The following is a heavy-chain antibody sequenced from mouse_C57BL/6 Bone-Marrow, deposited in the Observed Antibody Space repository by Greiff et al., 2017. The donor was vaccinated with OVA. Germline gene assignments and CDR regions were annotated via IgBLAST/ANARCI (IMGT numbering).Heavy chain of an antibody. D-gene: IGHD2-5*01. CDR3: ARDYSNYVLAWCAY. J-gene: IGHJ3*01. CDR2: ISDGGSYT. CDR1: GFTFSSYA. V-gene: IGHV5-4*01. Sequence: EVMLVESGGGLVKPGGSLKLSCAASGFTFSSYAMSWVRQTPEKRLEWVATISDGGSYTYYPDNVKGRFTISRDNAKNNLYLQMSHLKSEDTAMYYGARDYSNYVLAWCAYWGKGTLGTVSA.